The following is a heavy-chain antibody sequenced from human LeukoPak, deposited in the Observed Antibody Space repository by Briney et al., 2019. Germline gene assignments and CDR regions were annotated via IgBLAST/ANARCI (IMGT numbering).Heavy chain of an antibody. J-gene: IGHJ4*02. CDR3: ARGAATYYFDY. V-gene: IGHV5-51*01. Sequence: GESLKISCQGSGYTFTSYWIGWVRQMPGEGLEWMGIIYPRDSDTRYSPSFQGQVTISADKSISTAYLQWSSLKASDTAMYYCARGAATYYFDYWGQGTLVTVSS. CDR2: IYPRDSDT. D-gene: IGHD1-26*01. CDR1: GYTFTSYW.